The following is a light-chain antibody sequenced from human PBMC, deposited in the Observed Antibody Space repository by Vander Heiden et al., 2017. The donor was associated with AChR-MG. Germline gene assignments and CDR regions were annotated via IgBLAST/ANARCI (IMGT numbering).Light chain of an antibody. CDR2: GNS. Sequence: QSVLAQPPSVSGAPGQMVTISCTGSGSNIGAGYDVHWYQQLPGTAPKLLIYGNSNRPSGVPDRFSGSKSGTSASLAITGLQAEDEADYYCQSYDNRLSGRKVFGGGTKLTVL. V-gene: IGLV1-40*01. CDR3: QSYDNRLSGRKV. J-gene: IGLJ3*02. CDR1: GSNIGAGYD.